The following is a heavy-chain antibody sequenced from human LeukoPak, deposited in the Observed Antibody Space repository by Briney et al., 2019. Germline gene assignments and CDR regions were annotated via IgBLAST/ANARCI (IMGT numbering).Heavy chain of an antibody. Sequence: SETLSLTCTVSGGSISSYYWSWIRQPPGKGLEWIGYIYYSGSTNYNPSLKSRVTISADTSKNQFSLKLSSVTAADTAVYYCARVVKAAAYFDYWGQGTLVTVSS. J-gene: IGHJ4*02. V-gene: IGHV4-59*01. CDR2: IYYSGST. CDR3: ARVVKAAAYFDY. CDR1: GGSISSYY. D-gene: IGHD6-13*01.